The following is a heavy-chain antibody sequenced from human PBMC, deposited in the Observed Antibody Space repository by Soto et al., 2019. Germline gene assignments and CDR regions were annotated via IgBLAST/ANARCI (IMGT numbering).Heavy chain of an antibody. CDR1: GYTFTSYG. J-gene: IGHJ6*02. CDR2: ISAYNGNT. CDR3: ARGLLGIAARPYYYYGMDV. V-gene: IGHV1-18*01. D-gene: IGHD6-6*01. Sequence: EASVKVSCKASGYTFTSYGISWVRQAPGQGLEWMGWISAYNGNTNYAQKLQGRVTMTTDTSTSTAYMELRSLRSDDTAVYYCARGLLGIAARPYYYYGMDVWGQGTTVTVSS.